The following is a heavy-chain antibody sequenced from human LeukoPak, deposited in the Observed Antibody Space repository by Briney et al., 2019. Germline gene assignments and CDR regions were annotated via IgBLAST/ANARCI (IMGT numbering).Heavy chain of an antibody. V-gene: IGHV3-23*01. CDR2: ITARGDRT. D-gene: IGHD2-15*01. CDR3: ARRDIVVIVSSSDY. J-gene: IGHJ4*02. Sequence: GGSLRLSCPASGFIFSDYVMIWVRKAQGKGLEWVSGITARGDRTYYGDSVMDWFTVSRDNSKNTVYLQMNSLRVDDTAVYYCARRDIVVIVSSSDYWGQGTLVTVSS. CDR1: GFIFSDYV.